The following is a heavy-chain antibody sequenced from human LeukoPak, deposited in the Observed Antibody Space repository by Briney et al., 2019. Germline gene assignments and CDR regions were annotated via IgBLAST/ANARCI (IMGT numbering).Heavy chain of an antibody. CDR2: ISYSGST. CDR1: GASISSYY. J-gene: IGHJ4*02. V-gene: IGHV4-59*08. D-gene: IGHD3-10*01. Sequence: SETLSLTCTVSGASISSYYWSWIRQPPGKGLEWIGYISYSGSTNYNPSLKSRVTISADTSKNQVSLTLSSVAAADTAVYYCARHPELYFFDYWGQGTLVTVSS. CDR3: ARHPELYFFDY.